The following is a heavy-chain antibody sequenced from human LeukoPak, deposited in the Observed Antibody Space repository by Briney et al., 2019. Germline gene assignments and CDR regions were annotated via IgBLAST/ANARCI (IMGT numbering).Heavy chain of an antibody. CDR3: ARGDVLRFSEWSPYSGDYYYYMDV. Sequence: GASVKVSCKASGYTFTSYGISWVRQAPGQGLEWMGRIIPIFGTANYAQKFQGRVTITTDESTSTAYMELSSLRSEDTAVYYCARGDVLRFSEWSPYSGDYYYYMDVWGKGTTVTVS. J-gene: IGHJ6*03. V-gene: IGHV1-69*05. CDR2: IIPIFGTA. D-gene: IGHD3-3*01. CDR1: GYTFTSYG.